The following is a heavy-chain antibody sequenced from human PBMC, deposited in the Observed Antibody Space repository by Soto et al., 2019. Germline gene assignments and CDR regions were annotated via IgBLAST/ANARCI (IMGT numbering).Heavy chain of an antibody. J-gene: IGHJ4*02. Sequence: SETLSLTCTVSGGSISSYYWSWIRQPPGKGLEWIGYIYYSGSTNYNPSLKSRVNISVDTSKNQFSLKLSSVTAADTAVYYCARRWGGTFDYWGQGTLVTVS. CDR3: ARRWGGTFDY. CDR1: GGSISSYY. V-gene: IGHV4-59*01. D-gene: IGHD2-21*01. CDR2: IYYSGST.